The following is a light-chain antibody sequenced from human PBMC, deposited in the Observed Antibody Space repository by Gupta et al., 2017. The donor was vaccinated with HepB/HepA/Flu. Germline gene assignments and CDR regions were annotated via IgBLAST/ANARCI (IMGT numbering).Light chain of an antibody. CDR2: ENN. J-gene: IGLJ2*01. Sequence: SVLMQPPSVSAAPGQEVAISRSRSSSNIESNFVSWYKKLPRAAPKLLIYENNKRPSGIPDRFSGSKSGTSATLAITGLQTGDEADYYCGTWDDSLNVLLFGGGTELAVL. V-gene: IGLV1-51*02. CDR1: SSNIESNF. CDR3: GTWDDSLNVLL.